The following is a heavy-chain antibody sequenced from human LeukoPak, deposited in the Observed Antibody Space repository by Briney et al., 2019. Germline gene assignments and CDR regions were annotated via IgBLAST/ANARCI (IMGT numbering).Heavy chain of an antibody. Sequence: ASVKVSCKASGYTFTNYGISWVRQAPGQALEWMGWISADNGNTYYTQNFQGRVSMTTDTSTSTAYMEVRSLRSDDTAVFYCARVDILTGYYFFDSWGQGTLVTVSS. D-gene: IGHD3-9*01. CDR1: GYTFTNYG. CDR3: ARVDILTGYYFFDS. CDR2: ISADNGNT. V-gene: IGHV1-18*01. J-gene: IGHJ4*02.